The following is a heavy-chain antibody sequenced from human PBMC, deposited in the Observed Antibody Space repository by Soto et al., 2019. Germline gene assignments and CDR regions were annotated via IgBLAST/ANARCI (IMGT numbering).Heavy chain of an antibody. J-gene: IGHJ3*02. Sequence: SVTLSLTRSVLGGSSRDRSYHWGWIHQPPGKGLEWIGNIYYSGSTNYNPSLKSRVTISVDTSKNQFSLKLSSVTAADTAVYYCARAIIAVAGTGGAFDIWGQGTMVTVSS. CDR3: ARAIIAVAGTGGAFDI. D-gene: IGHD6-19*01. CDR1: GGSSRDRSYH. CDR2: IYYSGST. V-gene: IGHV4-39*07.